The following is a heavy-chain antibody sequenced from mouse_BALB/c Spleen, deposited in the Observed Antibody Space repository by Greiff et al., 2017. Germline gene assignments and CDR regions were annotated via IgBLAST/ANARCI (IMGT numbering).Heavy chain of an antibody. V-gene: IGHV5-4*02. Sequence: DVKLVESGGGLVKPGGSLKLSCAASGFTFSDYYMYWVRQTPEKRLEWVATFSDGGSYTYYPDSVKGRFTISRDNAKNNLYLQMSSLKSADTAMYYCARDGFNYSYYAMDYWGQGTSVTVSS. D-gene: IGHD2-1*01. CDR1: GFTFSDYY. CDR3: ARDGFNYSYYAMDY. CDR2: FSDGGSYT. J-gene: IGHJ4*01.